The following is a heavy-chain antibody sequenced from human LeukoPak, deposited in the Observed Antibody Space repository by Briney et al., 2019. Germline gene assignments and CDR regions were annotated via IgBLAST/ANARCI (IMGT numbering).Heavy chain of an antibody. V-gene: IGHV3-53*01. CDR3: ARAGYCSSTSCDGNNWFDP. Sequence: GGSLRLSCAASGFTVSSTFMTWVRQAPGRGLDWVSVIFSGGSPHYADSVKGRFTISRDNSKNALFLQMNSLTADDTAVYYCARAGYCSSTSCDGNNWFDPWGQGTLVTVSS. CDR1: GFTVSSTF. J-gene: IGHJ5*02. CDR2: IFSGGSP. D-gene: IGHD2-2*01.